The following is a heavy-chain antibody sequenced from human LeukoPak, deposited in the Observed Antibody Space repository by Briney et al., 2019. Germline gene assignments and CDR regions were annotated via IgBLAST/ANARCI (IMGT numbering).Heavy chain of an antibody. D-gene: IGHD3-10*01. J-gene: IGHJ6*02. V-gene: IGHV1-8*01. CDR1: GHTLTSYD. CDR2: MNPNSGNT. CDR3: ASRITMVRGVIITYYGMDV. Sequence: ASVKVSCKASGHTLTSYDINWVRQATGQGLEWMGWMNPNSGNTGYAQKFQGRVTMTRNTSISTANMELSSLRSEDTAVYYCASRITMVRGVIITYYGMDVWGQGTTVTVSS.